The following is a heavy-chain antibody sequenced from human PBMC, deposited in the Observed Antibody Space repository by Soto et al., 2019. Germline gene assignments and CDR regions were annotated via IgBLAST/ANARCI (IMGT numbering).Heavy chain of an antibody. Sequence: GGSLRLSCAAAGVGFNDYYRTWIRQAPGKGLEWVSYISSGSSTIYYAHSVKGRFTISKDNAKNSLYLHMNSLRAEDTAVYYCATSSGALAASFPYYFDYWGQGTLVTVSS. CDR2: ISSGSSTI. D-gene: IGHD6-25*01. CDR1: GVGFNDYY. CDR3: ATSSGALAASFPYYFDY. V-gene: IGHV3-11*01. J-gene: IGHJ4*02.